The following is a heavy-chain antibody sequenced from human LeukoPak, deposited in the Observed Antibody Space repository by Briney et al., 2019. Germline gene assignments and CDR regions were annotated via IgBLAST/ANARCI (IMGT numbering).Heavy chain of an antibody. V-gene: IGHV4-61*02. Sequence: TSETLSLTCTVSGGSISSGSYYWSWIRQPAGKGLEWIGRIYTSGSTNYNPSLKSRVTISVDTSKNQFSLKLSSVTAADTAVYYCAREYYDSSGLNWFDPWGQGTLVTVSS. CDR2: IYTSGST. D-gene: IGHD3-22*01. CDR3: AREYYDSSGLNWFDP. J-gene: IGHJ5*02. CDR1: GGSISSGSYY.